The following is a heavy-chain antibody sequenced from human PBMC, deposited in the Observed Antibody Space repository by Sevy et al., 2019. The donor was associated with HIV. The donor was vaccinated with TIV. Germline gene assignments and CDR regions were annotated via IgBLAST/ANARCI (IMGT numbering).Heavy chain of an antibody. D-gene: IGHD2-2*01. CDR3: ARDCSSASCLWGMDV. J-gene: IGHJ6*02. Sequence: GGSLRLSCAGSGFTFSNYWMSWVRQAPGKGLEWVANIKRDGSEKYYVASVKGRFTISRDNAKTSLYLQMNSLRVEDTAVYYCARDCSSASCLWGMDVWGQGTMVNVSS. CDR1: GFTFSNYW. CDR2: IKRDGSEK. V-gene: IGHV3-7*03.